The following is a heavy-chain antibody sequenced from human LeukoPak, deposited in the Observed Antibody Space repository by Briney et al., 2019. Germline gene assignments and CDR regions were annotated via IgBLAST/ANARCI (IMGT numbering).Heavy chain of an antibody. CDR3: ARGSRVGPTGGRYNYFYCMDV. CDR1: GYTFTIYY. CDR2: INPSGGST. J-gene: IGHJ6*01. D-gene: IGHD4-23*01. V-gene: IGHV1-46*01. Sequence: SMKVSRKSSGYTFTIYYMHWVRQAPGQGLEWMGIINPSGGSTSNAQKFQGRVTMTRDTSTRTVYMELSSLGSEDTAVYYCARGSRVGPTGGRYNYFYCMDVWGEPSTVSVCS.